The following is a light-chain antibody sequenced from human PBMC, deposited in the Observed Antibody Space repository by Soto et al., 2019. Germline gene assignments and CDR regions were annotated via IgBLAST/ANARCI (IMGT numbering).Light chain of an antibody. Sequence: SYELTQPPSVSVSPGQTASITCSGGKLGDKYTCWYQQKPGQSPVVVIYQDNKRPSGIPERFSGSNSGNTATLTISGTQAMDEADYYCQAWDSSTVVFGGGTKLTVL. CDR2: QDN. CDR3: QAWDSSTVV. J-gene: IGLJ2*01. CDR1: KLGDKY. V-gene: IGLV3-1*01.